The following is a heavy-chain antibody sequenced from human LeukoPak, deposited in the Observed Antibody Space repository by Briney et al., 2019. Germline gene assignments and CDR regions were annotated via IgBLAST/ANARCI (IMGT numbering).Heavy chain of an antibody. D-gene: IGHD6-13*01. V-gene: IGHV1-18*01. Sequence: GASVNVSCKASGYSFTSYGISWVRQAPGQGLEWMGGISAYNGNTNYAQKLQGTVTMTTDTSTSTAYRELRSLRSDDTAVYYCARGIAADGTWALWFDPWGQGTLVTVSS. CDR2: ISAYNGNT. CDR3: ARGIAADGTWALWFDP. CDR1: GYSFTSYG. J-gene: IGHJ5*02.